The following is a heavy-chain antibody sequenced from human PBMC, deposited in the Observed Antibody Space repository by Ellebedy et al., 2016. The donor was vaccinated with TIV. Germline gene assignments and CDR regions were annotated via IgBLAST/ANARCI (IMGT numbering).Heavy chain of an antibody. V-gene: IGHV3-74*01. CDR2: MNSDGRGT. CDR3: VRAWGGHDSSGYFYEREYYFDY. CDR1: GFTFSNYW. J-gene: IGHJ4*02. D-gene: IGHD3-22*01. Sequence: GESLKISCKVSGFTFSNYWMHWVRQAPGKGLVWVSRMNSDGRGTIYADSVKGRFTMSRDNAKNTLFLQMNRLRAEDSAVYYCVRAWGGHDSSGYFYEREYYFDYWGQGTLVTVSS.